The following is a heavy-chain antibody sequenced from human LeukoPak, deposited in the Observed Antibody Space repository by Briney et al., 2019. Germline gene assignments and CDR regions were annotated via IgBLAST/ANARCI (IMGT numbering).Heavy chain of an antibody. CDR1: GGSFSGYY. J-gene: IGHJ4*02. D-gene: IGHD3-22*01. Sequence: SETLSLTCAVYGGSFSGYYWSWIRQPPGKGLEWIGEINHSGSTNYNPSLKSRVTISVDTSKNQFSLKLSSVTAADTAVYYCARGTYYYDSSGYGVLYYFDYWGQGTLVTVSS. CDR3: ARGTYYYDSSGYGVLYYFDY. CDR2: INHSGST. V-gene: IGHV4-34*01.